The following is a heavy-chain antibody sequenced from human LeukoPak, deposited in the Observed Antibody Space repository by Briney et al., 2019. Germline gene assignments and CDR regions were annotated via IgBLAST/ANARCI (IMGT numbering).Heavy chain of an antibody. CDR2: ISTSSTHT. CDR3: AIDYDSTGDQYGDRNDH. Sequence: GGSLRLSCAASGFTFSSYGMNWVRQAPGKRLEWVSLISTSSTHTHYADSVKGRFTISRDDSKSTLYLQMNSLRAEDTALYYCAIDYDSTGDQYGDRNDHWGQGTQVTVAS. D-gene: IGHD3-22*01. CDR1: GFTFSSYG. V-gene: IGHV3-23*01. J-gene: IGHJ4*02.